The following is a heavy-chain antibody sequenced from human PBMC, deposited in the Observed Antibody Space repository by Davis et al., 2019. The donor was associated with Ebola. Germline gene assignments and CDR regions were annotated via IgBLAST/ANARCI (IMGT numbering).Heavy chain of an antibody. V-gene: IGHV4-34*01. D-gene: IGHD6-19*01. CDR1: GGSFSGYY. CDR2: INHSGST. CDR3: VLWLVPYFDY. Sequence: SETLSLTCAVYGGSFSGYYWSCIRQPPGKGLEWIGEINHSGSTNYNPSLKSRVTISVDTSKNQFSLKLSSVTAADTAVYYCVLWLVPYFDYWGQGTLVTVSS. J-gene: IGHJ4*02.